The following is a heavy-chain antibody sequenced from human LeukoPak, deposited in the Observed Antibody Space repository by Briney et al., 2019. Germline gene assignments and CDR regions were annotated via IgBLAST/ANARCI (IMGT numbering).Heavy chain of an antibody. D-gene: IGHD3-10*01. J-gene: IGHJ5*02. CDR3: ASLRYTMVRGVIITPIVNWFDP. CDR2: IIPIFGTA. V-gene: IGHV1-69*13. Sequence: SVKVSCKASGGTFSSYAISWVRQAPGQGLEWMGGIIPIFGTANYAQKFQGRVTITADESTSTAYMELSSLRSEDTAVYYCASLRYTMVRGVIITPIVNWFDPWGQGTLVTVSS. CDR1: GGTFSSYA.